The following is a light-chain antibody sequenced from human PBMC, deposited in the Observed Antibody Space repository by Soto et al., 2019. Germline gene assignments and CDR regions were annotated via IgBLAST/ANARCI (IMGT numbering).Light chain of an antibody. J-gene: IGKJ1*01. Sequence: EIVLTQSPGTLSLSPGERATLSCRASQSVSSSYLAWYQQNSGQAPRLLIYGASRRATGIPDRFSGSGSGTDFTLTISRLEPEDFAVYYCQQYGSSPWTVGQGTKVEIK. CDR3: QQYGSSPWT. CDR1: QSVSSSY. V-gene: IGKV3-20*01. CDR2: GAS.